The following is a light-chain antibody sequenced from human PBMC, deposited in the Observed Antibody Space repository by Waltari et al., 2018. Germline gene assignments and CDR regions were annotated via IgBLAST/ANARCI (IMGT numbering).Light chain of an antibody. V-gene: IGLV7-43*01. CDR2: SHT. CDR3: LLFYGGAYV. Sequence: QTVVTQEPSLTVSPGGTVTLTCASSTGAVTSGSFPTWFQQSPGQPPSSLIYSHTNKRSWTPARLSGSLIGGKAALTLSGVQPEDEAEYYCLLFYGGAYVFGTGTKLTVL. J-gene: IGLJ1*01. CDR1: TGAVTSGSF.